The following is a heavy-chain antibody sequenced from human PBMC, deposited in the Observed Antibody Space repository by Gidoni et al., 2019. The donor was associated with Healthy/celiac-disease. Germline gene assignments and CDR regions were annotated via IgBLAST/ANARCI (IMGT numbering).Heavy chain of an antibody. V-gene: IGHV3-23*01. CDR1: GYTFSSYA. CDR2: ISGSGGST. Sequence: EVQLLESGGGLVQPGGSLRLSCAASGYTFSSYAISWVRQAPGKGLEWVSAISGSGGSTYYADAVKGRFTISRDNSKNTLYLQMNSLRAEDTAVYYCAKDPPPVDDAFDIWGQGTMVTVSS. J-gene: IGHJ3*02. CDR3: AKDPPPVDDAFDI.